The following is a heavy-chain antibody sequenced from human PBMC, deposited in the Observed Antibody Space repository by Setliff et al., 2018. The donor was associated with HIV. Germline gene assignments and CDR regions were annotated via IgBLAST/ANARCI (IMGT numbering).Heavy chain of an antibody. Sequence: ASVKVSCKVSGYTLTELSIHWVRQAPGKGLEWMGGFDPEDDETIYAQKFQGRVTMTEDTSTDTAYMELSSLRSEDTAVYYCARGRSLVRGSGSPEYYYMDVWGQGTLVTVSS. CDR3: ARGRSLVRGSGSPEYYYMDV. CDR2: FDPEDDET. CDR1: GYTLTELS. V-gene: IGHV1-24*01. D-gene: IGHD3-10*01. J-gene: IGHJ6*03.